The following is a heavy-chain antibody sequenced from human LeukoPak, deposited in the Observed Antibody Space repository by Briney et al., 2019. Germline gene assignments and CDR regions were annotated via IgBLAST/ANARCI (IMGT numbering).Heavy chain of an antibody. CDR2: IYYSGST. J-gene: IGHJ5*02. CDR3: ARGGLTANNWFDP. CDR1: GGSISSGGYY. V-gene: IGHV4-31*03. Sequence: SETLSLTCTVSGGSISSGGYYWTWIRQHPGKGLEWIGYIYYSGSTYYNPSLKSRLTISVDTSKNHFSLKLSSVTAADTAVYYCARGGLTANNWFDPWGRGTVVTVSS. D-gene: IGHD3-9*01.